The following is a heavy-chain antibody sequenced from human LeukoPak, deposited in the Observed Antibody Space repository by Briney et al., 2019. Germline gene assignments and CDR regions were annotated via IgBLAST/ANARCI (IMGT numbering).Heavy chain of an antibody. J-gene: IGHJ4*02. CDR1: GFTFSSYS. CDR2: ISSRSSTI. CDR3: ASEEGWLQWPSFVY. Sequence: GGSLRLSCAASGFTFSSYSMNWVRQGPGKGLEWVSYISSRSSTIYYADSVKGRFTISRDNAKNSVYLQMNSLRAEDTAVYYCASEEGWLQWPSFVYWGQGTLVTVSS. V-gene: IGHV3-48*01. D-gene: IGHD5-24*01.